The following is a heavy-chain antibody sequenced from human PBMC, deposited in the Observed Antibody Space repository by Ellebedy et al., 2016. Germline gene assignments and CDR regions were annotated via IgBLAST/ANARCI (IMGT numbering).Heavy chain of an antibody. J-gene: IGHJ4*02. V-gene: IGHV3-23*01. CDR3: VRGERSDGWTTMGY. D-gene: IGHD3-10*01. CDR2: ITGSGDRT. Sequence: GGSLRLSCAASGFSFSSYAMSWVRQAPGKGPEWVSTITGSGDRTNYADSVKGRFTISRDSSKNTLFLQMNNLRAEDTAIYYCVRGERSDGWTTMGYWGQGTLLTVSS. CDR1: GFSFSSYA.